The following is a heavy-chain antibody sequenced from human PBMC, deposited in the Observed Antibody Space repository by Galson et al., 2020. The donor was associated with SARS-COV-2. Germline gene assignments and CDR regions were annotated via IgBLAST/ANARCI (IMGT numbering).Heavy chain of an antibody. CDR3: ARSFQVSGSYYNLLYYFDL. V-gene: IGHV3-30*04. CDR2: ISYDGSNK. J-gene: IGHJ4*02. D-gene: IGHD3-10*01. CDR1: RFTFSSYV. Sequence: LSLTCAASRFTFSSYVMHWVRQAPGKGLEWVAVISYDGSNKYYADSVKGRFTISRDNSKNTLYLQMNSLRDEDTAVYYCARSFQVSGSYYNLLYYFDLWGQGTLVTVSS.